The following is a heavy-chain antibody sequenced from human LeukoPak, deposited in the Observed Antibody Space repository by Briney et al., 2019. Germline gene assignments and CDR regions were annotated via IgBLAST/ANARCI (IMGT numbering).Heavy chain of an antibody. Sequence: ASVKVSCKASGDTIIDYYIHWVPQAPGQGLEWMGIINPSGDSTTYAQKFQGRVTMTRDTSTTTVYMELSSLRSEDTAVYYCARDEITPRGIGLDYWGQGTLVTVSS. J-gene: IGHJ4*02. V-gene: IGHV1-46*01. CDR1: GDTIIDYY. D-gene: IGHD1-14*01. CDR3: ARDEITPRGIGLDY. CDR2: INPSGDST.